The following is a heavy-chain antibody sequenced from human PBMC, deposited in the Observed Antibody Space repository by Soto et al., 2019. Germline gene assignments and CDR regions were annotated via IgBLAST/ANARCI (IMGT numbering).Heavy chain of an antibody. D-gene: IGHD3-16*01. Sequence: SETLSLTCTVSGGSISSGGYYWSWIRQHPGKGLEWIGYIYYSGSTYYNPSLKSRVTISVDTSKNQFSLKLSSVTAADTAVYYCARDRILGDYYYYGMDVWGQGTTVTVSS. J-gene: IGHJ6*02. CDR1: GGSISSGGYY. CDR3: ARDRILGDYYYYGMDV. CDR2: IYYSGST. V-gene: IGHV4-31*03.